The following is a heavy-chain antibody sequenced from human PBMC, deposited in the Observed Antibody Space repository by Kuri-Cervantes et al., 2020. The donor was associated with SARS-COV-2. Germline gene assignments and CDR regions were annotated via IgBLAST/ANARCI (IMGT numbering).Heavy chain of an antibody. V-gene: IGHV3-11*04. CDR3: ARIYSSGYFNWFDP. Sequence: GSLRLSCTASGFIFSDYYMTWIRQAPGKGLEWVSNIGPSGTTKYYADSVKGRFTISRDNSKNTLYLQMNSLRAEDTAVYYCARIYSSGYFNWFDPWGQGTLVTVSS. CDR2: IGPSGTTK. D-gene: IGHD3-22*01. CDR1: GFIFSDYY. J-gene: IGHJ5*02.